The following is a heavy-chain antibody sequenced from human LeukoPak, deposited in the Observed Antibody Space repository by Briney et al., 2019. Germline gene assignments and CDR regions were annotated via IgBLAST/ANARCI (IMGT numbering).Heavy chain of an antibody. CDR3: ARAKGCTNGVCSDYYYYYMDV. CDR2: IYYSGST. D-gene: IGHD2-8*01. Sequence: PSQTLSLTCTVSGGSISSGGYYWSWIRQHPGKGLEWIGYIYYSGSTYYNPSLKSRVTISVDTSKNQFSLKLSSVTAADTAVYYCARAKGCTNGVCSDYYYYYMDVWGKGTTVTVSS. J-gene: IGHJ6*03. CDR1: GGSISSGGYY. V-gene: IGHV4-31*03.